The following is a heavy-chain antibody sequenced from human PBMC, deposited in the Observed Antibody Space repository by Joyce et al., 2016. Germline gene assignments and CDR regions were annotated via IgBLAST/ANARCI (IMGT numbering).Heavy chain of an antibody. CDR3: ARDHVTMGRIVLIDP. V-gene: IGHV6-1*01. CDR2: TYYRSKWYY. Sequence: QVQLQQSGPGLVMPSQTLSLTCAISGDSVSSNSAAWNWIRQSPSRGLEWLGRTYYRSKWYYGYAVSVRSRMAINPATSKNQFSLHLNSVTPEDTAIYYCARDHVTMGRIVLIDPWGQGTLVTVSS. J-gene: IGHJ5*02. D-gene: IGHD3-10*01. CDR1: GDSVSSNSAA.